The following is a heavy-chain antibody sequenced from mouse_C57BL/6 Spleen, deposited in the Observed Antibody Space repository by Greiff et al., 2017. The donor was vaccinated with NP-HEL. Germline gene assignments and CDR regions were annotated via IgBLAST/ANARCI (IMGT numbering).Heavy chain of an antibody. Sequence: QVQLQQPGAELVRPGSSVKLSCKASGYTFTSYWMDWVKQRPGQGLEWIGNIYPSDSETHYNQKFKDKATLTVDKSSSTAYMQLSSLTSEDSAVYYCARDYYGSSGGDYWGQGTTLTVST. CDR3: ARDYYGSSGGDY. V-gene: IGHV1-61*01. D-gene: IGHD1-1*01. CDR1: GYTFTSYW. CDR2: IYPSDSET. J-gene: IGHJ2*01.